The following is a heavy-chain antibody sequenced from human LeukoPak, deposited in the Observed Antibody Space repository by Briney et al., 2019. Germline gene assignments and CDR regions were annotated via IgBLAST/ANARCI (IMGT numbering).Heavy chain of an antibody. Sequence: ASVKVSCKASGYTFTGYYLHWVRQAPGQGLEWMGWINPNSGGTNYAQKFQGSVTMTRDTSISTAYMELSRLRSDDTAVYYCARGYCSGTSCNDAFDIWGQGTMVTVSS. CDR2: INPNSGGT. CDR1: GYTFTGYY. CDR3: ARGYCSGTSCNDAFDI. J-gene: IGHJ3*02. D-gene: IGHD2-2*01. V-gene: IGHV1-2*02.